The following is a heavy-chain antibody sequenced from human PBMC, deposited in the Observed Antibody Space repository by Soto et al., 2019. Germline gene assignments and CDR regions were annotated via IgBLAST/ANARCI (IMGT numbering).Heavy chain of an antibody. CDR1: GASITSGNYY. V-gene: IGHV4-39*01. CDR2: SSYTGNT. CDR3: ARHAWPHSDDSSGHRDAFDI. Sequence: PSETLSLTCTVSGASITSGNYYWGWIRQPPGKGLQWIGSSSYTGNTYFNPSLKSRVTISVDTSKNQFSLKLSSVTAADTAVCYCARHAWPHSDDSSGHRDAFDIWGHGTMVTVSS. D-gene: IGHD3-22*01. J-gene: IGHJ3*02.